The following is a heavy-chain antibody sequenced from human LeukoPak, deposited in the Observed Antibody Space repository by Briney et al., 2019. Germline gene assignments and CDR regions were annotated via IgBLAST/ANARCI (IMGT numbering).Heavy chain of an antibody. J-gene: IGHJ4*02. CDR3: ARGLRYYYDSSGPHYYFDY. CDR2: IYYSGST. CDR1: GGSISSGDYY. V-gene: IGHV4-30-4*08. D-gene: IGHD3-22*01. Sequence: SQTLSLTCTVSGGSISSGDYYWSWIRQPPGKGLEWIGYIYYSGSTYYNPSLKSRVTISVDTSKNQFSLKLSSVTAADTAVYYCARGLRYYYDSSGPHYYFDYWGQGTLVTVSS.